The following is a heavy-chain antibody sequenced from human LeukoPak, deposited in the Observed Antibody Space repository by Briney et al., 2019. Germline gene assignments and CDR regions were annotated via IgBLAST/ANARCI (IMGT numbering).Heavy chain of an antibody. CDR3: AKLGYCSGGSCSQNDAFDI. CDR2: ISYDGSNN. J-gene: IGHJ3*02. Sequence: GRSLRLSCAASGFTFSIYGMRWVRQAPGKGLGWVAVISYDGSNNYYTASVKGRFTISRDNSKNTLYLQMNSLRAEDTAVYYCAKLGYCSGGSCSQNDAFDIWGQGTMVTVSS. V-gene: IGHV3-30*18. D-gene: IGHD2-15*01. CDR1: GFTFSIYG.